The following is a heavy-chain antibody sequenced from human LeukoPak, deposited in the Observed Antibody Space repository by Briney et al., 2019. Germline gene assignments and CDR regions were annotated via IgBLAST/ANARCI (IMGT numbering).Heavy chain of an antibody. CDR2: INHSGST. D-gene: IGHD3-10*01. CDR3: ARERGGYYGSGSLDWFDP. V-gene: IGHV4-34*01. J-gene: IGHJ5*02. Sequence: SETLSLTCAVYGGSFSGYYWSWIRQPPGKGLEWIGEINHSGSTNYNPSLKSRVTISVDTSKNQFSLKLSSVTAADTAVFYGARERGGYYGSGSLDWFDPWGQGTLVTVSS. CDR1: GGSFSGYY.